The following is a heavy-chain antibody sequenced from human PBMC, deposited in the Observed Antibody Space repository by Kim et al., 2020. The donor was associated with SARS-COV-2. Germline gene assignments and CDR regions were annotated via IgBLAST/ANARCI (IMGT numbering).Heavy chain of an antibody. V-gene: IGHV3-23*01. J-gene: IGHJ4*02. CDR2: ISSGSGGT. Sequence: GGSLRLSCAASGFTFRTYPMSWVRQAPGKGLEWVSAISSGSGGTYYADSVKGRFTISRDDSKDTLYLQMNSLRAEDTAVYYCAKGGGAWAFDNWGQGTPVTVSS. CDR3: AKGGGAWAFDN. D-gene: IGHD3-16*01. CDR1: GFTFRTYP.